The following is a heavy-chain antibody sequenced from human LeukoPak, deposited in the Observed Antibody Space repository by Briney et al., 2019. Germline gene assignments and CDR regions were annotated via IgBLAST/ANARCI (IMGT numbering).Heavy chain of an antibody. V-gene: IGHV4-59*11. CDR2: VSFSGTT. D-gene: IGHD1-26*01. CDR3: ARSRVSGSYLDYHSGMDV. CDR1: GGPITSHY. Sequence: SETLSLTCTVSGGPITSHYWSWIRQPPGKGLEWIGYVSFSGTTKYSPSLNNRVTISRDTSQNQFFLRLNSVTAADTAVYFRARSRVSGSYLDYHSGMDVWGQGTTVIVSS. J-gene: IGHJ6*02.